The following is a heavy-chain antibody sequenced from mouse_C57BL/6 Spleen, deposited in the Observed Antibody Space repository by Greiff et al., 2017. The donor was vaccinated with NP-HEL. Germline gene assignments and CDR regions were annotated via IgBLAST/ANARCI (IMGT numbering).Heavy chain of an antibody. V-gene: IGHV1-15*01. CDR2: IDPETGGT. J-gene: IGHJ3*01. D-gene: IGHD1-1*01. CDR3: TRCYYGSLGLGIFAY. Sequence: QVQLKESGAELVRPGASVTLSCKASGYTFTDYEMHWVKQTPVHGLEWIGAIDPETGGTAYNQKFKGKAILTADKSSSTAYMELRSLTSEDSAVYYCTRCYYGSLGLGIFAYWGQGTLVTVSA. CDR1: GYTFTDYE.